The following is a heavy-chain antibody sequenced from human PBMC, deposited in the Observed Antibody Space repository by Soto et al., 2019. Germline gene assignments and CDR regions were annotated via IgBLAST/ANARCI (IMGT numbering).Heavy chain of an antibody. CDR3: ARPLGGGYYYGLGFYGMDV. Sequence: QVQLVESGGGVVQPGRSLRLSCAASELTFSSYGMHWVRQAPGKGLEWVAVISYDGSNEYYADSVKGRFTISRDNSKNTLYLQMNGLRDEDTAVYYCARPLGGGYYYGLGFYGMDVWGQGTTVTVSS. J-gene: IGHJ6*02. CDR1: ELTFSSYG. CDR2: ISYDGSNE. D-gene: IGHD3-10*01. V-gene: IGHV3-30*03.